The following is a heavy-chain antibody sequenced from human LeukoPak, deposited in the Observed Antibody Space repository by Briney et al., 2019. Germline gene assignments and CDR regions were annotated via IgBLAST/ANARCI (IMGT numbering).Heavy chain of an antibody. CDR3: ARGLRRGYSSGWYSI. D-gene: IGHD6-19*01. CDR1: GGSFSGYY. V-gene: IGHV4-34*01. J-gene: IGHJ3*02. Sequence: PSETLSLTCAVYGGSFSGYYWSWIRQPPGKGLEWIGEINHSGSTNYNPSLKSRVTISVDTSKNRFSLKLSSVTAADTAVYYCARGLRRGYSSGWYSIWGQGTMVTVSS. CDR2: INHSGST.